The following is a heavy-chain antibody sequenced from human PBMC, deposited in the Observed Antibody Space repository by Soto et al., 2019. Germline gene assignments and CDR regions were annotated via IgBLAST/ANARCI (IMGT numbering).Heavy chain of an antibody. Sequence: QLHLVQSGAVVKKPGASVTVSCSASGYPVTAYYMHWVRQAPGRGLEWMGGINPATGAAKYTQTFQGRVTMTRETATETAFKGLSGLTSVGPAGFYCSDGGGVGVAGSAAFDMWGQGTLVTVSS. D-gene: IGHD3-3*01. V-gene: IGHV1-2*02. CDR3: SDGGGVGVAGSAAFDM. J-gene: IGHJ3*02. CDR2: INPATGAA. CDR1: GYPVTAYY.